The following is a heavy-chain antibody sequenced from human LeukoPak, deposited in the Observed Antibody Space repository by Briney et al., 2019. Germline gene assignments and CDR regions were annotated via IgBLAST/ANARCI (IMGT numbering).Heavy chain of an antibody. V-gene: IGHV1-8*01. Sequence: ASVKVSCKASGYTFSTYDINWVRQAAGQGPEWMGWMNPNSGNTAYAQNFQGRVIMTRNTSISTAYMELSSLRFEDTAVFYCAIRTSRGVSGSSYFDSWGQGTLVTVSS. CDR2: MNPNSGNT. J-gene: IGHJ4*02. D-gene: IGHD3-10*01. CDR1: GYTFSTYD. CDR3: AIRTSRGVSGSSYFDS.